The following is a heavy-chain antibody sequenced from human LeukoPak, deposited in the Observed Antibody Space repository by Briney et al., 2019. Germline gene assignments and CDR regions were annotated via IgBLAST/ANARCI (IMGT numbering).Heavy chain of an antibody. CDR2: ISSSSSYI. J-gene: IGHJ4*02. CDR3: ARGVGFLEWLLLDYFDY. D-gene: IGHD3-3*01. CDR1: GFTFRSYS. V-gene: IGHV3-21*01. Sequence: PGGSLRLSCAASGFTFRSYSMNWVRQAPGKGLEWVSSISSSSSYIYYADSVKGRFTISRDNAKNSLYLQMNSLRAEDTAVYYCARGVGFLEWLLLDYFDYWGQGTLVTVSS.